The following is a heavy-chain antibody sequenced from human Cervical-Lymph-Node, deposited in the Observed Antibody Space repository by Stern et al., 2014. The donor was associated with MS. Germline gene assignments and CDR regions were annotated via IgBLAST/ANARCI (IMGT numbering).Heavy chain of an antibody. Sequence: MQLVESGGGVVQPGKSLRLSCAASGFTFSDYGMYWVRQAPGKGLEWVALATYDGSDQYYADSVKGRFTVSRDNSKNTVLLQMNGLRPEDTAVYFCARDRGLTHYFYGMDVWGQGTTVTVSS. J-gene: IGHJ6*02. D-gene: IGHD3-10*01. CDR2: ATYDGSDQ. CDR1: GFTFSDYG. CDR3: ARDRGLTHYFYGMDV. V-gene: IGHV3-30*03.